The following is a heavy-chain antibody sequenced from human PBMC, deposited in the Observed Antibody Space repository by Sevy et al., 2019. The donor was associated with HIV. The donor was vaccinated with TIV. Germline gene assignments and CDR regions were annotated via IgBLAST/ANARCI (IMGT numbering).Heavy chain of an antibody. Sequence: GGSLRLSCAASGFTFSSYAMSWVRQAPGKGLEWVSAIGGSGGSKYYVDSVKGRFTISRDNSKNTLYLQMNSLRAEDTAVYYGAKDREVAGGLDYWGQGTLVTVSS. J-gene: IGHJ4*02. D-gene: IGHD6-19*01. CDR3: AKDREVAGGLDY. CDR1: GFTFSSYA. CDR2: IGGSGGSK. V-gene: IGHV3-23*01.